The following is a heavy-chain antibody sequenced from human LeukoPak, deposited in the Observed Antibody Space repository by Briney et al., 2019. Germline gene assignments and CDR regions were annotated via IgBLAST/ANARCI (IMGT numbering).Heavy chain of an antibody. V-gene: IGHV3-33*01. CDR2: IWYDGSNK. CDR1: GFTFSSYG. Sequence: GGSLRLSCAASGFTFSSYGMHWVRQAPGKGLEWVAVIWYDGSNKHYADSVKGRFTISRDNSKNTLYLQMNSLRAEDTAVYYCAITGGGYSSSWYFDYWGQGTLVTVSS. CDR3: AITGGGYSSSWYFDY. D-gene: IGHD6-13*01. J-gene: IGHJ4*02.